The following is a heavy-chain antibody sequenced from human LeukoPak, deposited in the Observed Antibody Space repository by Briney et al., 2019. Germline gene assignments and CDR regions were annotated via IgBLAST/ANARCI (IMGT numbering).Heavy chain of an antibody. CDR1: GFTFSSYG. D-gene: IGHD6-13*01. V-gene: IGHV3-30*02. CDR3: AKVSVPYSDSSPYYFDY. J-gene: IGHJ4*02. Sequence: GGSLRLSCAASGFTFSSYGMHWVRQAPGKGLEWVAFIRYDGNNKYYADSVKGRFTISRDNSKNTLYLQMNSLRAEDTAVYYCAKVSVPYSDSSPYYFDYWGQGTLVTVSS. CDR2: IRYDGNNK.